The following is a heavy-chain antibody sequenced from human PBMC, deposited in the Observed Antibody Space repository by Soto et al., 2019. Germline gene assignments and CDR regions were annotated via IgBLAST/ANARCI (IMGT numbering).Heavy chain of an antibody. CDR2: ISGSGGST. J-gene: IGHJ4*02. CDR3: AKAVQYLNYDRSGYYFDY. D-gene: IGHD3-22*01. V-gene: IGHV3-23*01. CDR1: GFTFSSYA. Sequence: GSLRLSCAASGFTFSSYAMSWVRQAPGKGLEWVSAISGSGGSTYYADSVKGRFTISRDNSKNTLYLQMNSLRAEDTAVYYCAKAVQYLNYDRSGYYFDYWGQGTLVTVSS.